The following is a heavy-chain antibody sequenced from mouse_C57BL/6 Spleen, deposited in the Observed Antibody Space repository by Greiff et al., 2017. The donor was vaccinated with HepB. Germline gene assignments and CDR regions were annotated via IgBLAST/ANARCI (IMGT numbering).Heavy chain of an antibody. CDR1: GYTFTSYW. D-gene: IGHD2-4*01. CDR2: IDPSDSYT. CDR3: ARRGYDYDGYFDV. J-gene: IGHJ1*03. Sequence: QVQLQQPGAELVMPGASVKLSCKASGYTFTSYWMHWVKQRPGQGLAWIGEIDPSDSYTNYNQKFKGKSTLTVDKSSSTAYMQLSSLTSEDSAVYYCARRGYDYDGYFDVWGTGTTVTVSS. V-gene: IGHV1-69*01.